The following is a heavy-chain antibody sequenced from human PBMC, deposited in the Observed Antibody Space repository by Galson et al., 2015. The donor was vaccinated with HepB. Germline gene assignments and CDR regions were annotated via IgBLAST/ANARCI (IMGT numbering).Heavy chain of an antibody. CDR3: ARDLYYYDSSGYIGY. Sequence: SLRLSCAASGFTFSSYGMHWVRQAPGKGLEWVAVIWYDGSNKYYADSVKGRFTISRDNSKNTLYLQMNSLRAEDTAVYYCARDLYYYDSSGYIGYWGQGTLVTVSS. CDR2: IWYDGSNK. V-gene: IGHV3-33*01. J-gene: IGHJ4*02. CDR1: GFTFSSYG. D-gene: IGHD3-22*01.